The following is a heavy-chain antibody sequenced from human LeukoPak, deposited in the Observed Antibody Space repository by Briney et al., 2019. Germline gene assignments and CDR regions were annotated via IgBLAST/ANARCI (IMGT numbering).Heavy chain of an antibody. V-gene: IGHV4-34*01. CDR3: VLTRNYYGMDV. CDR2: INHSGST. J-gene: IGHJ6*02. D-gene: IGHD3-9*01. CDR1: GGSFSGYY. Sequence: SETVSLTCAVYGGSFSGYYWSWIRQPPGKGLEWIGEINHSGSTNYNPTLKSRVTISVDTSKNQFSLKLSSVTAADTAVYYCVLTRNYYGMDVWGQGTTVTVSS.